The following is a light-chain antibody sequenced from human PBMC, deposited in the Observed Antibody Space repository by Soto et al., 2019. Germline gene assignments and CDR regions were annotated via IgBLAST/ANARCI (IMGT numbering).Light chain of an antibody. V-gene: IGLV2-14*03. CDR3: SSYTSSSTHV. CDR2: DVN. Sequence: SVLTQPASVSGSTGQSLAISCTGNSRDVGGYDYVYWYQQLPGKAPKLMIYDVNNRPSGASNRFSGSKSGNTASLTISGLQAEDEADYYCSSYTSSSTHVFGTGTKVTVL. J-gene: IGLJ1*01. CDR1: SRDVGGYDY.